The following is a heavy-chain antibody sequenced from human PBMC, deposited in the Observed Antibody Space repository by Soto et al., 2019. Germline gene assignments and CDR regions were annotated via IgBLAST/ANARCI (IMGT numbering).Heavy chain of an antibody. CDR3: ARDGRGDQLGELSSGLDY. CDR2: IWYDGSNK. V-gene: IGHV3-33*01. CDR1: GFTFSSYG. Sequence: GGSLRLSCAASGFTFSSYGMHWVRQAPGKGLEWVAVIWYDGSNKYYADSVKGRFTISRDNSKNTLYLQMNSLRAEDTAVYYCARDGRGDQLGELSSGLDYWGQGTLVTVSS. D-gene: IGHD3-16*02. J-gene: IGHJ4*02.